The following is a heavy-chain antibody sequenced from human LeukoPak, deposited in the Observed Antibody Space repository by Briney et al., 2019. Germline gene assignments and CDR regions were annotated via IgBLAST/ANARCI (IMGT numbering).Heavy chain of an antibody. Sequence: PGGSLRLSCAASGFTFSSYSMNWVRQAPGKGLEWVSSISSSSSYIYYADSVKGRFTISRDNAKNSLYLQMNSLRAEDTALYYCAKGSDILTGYLDYWGQGTLVTVSS. CDR2: ISSSSSYI. V-gene: IGHV3-21*04. D-gene: IGHD3-9*01. CDR1: GFTFSSYS. J-gene: IGHJ4*02. CDR3: AKGSDILTGYLDY.